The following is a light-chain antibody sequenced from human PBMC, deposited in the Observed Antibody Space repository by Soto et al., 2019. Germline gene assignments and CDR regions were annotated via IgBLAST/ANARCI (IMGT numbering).Light chain of an antibody. V-gene: IGKV1-39*01. CDR3: QQSYSTLTWT. CDR1: QSISSN. Sequence: DIQMTQSPSSLSASVGDRVTITCRASQSISSNLNWYQQKPGKAPKLLIYAASSLQSGVPSRFSGSGSGTDFTLTISSQQPEDFATYYCQQSYSTLTWTFGQGTKVEIK. CDR2: AAS. J-gene: IGKJ1*01.